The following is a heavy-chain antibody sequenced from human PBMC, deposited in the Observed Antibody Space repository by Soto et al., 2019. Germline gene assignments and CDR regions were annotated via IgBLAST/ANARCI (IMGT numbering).Heavy chain of an antibody. CDR1: GGTFSSYA. CDR2: MNPNSGNG. CDR3: ARMATSGTLNWFDP. V-gene: IGHV1-8*02. Sequence: ASVKVSCKASGGTFSSYAISWVRQGTGQGLEWMGWMNPNSGNGGYAQKFQGRVTMTRDTSTSTAYMELSSLTSDDTAIYYCARMATSGTLNWFDPWGQGALVTVSS. J-gene: IGHJ5*02.